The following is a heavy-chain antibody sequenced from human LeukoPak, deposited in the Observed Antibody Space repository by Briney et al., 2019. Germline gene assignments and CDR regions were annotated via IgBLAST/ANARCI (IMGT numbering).Heavy chain of an antibody. CDR2: FYTSGST. J-gene: IGHJ4*02. CDR1: GGSISSYY. V-gene: IGHV4-4*07. CDR3: ASGDARGFDY. Sequence: SETLSVTRTVSGGSISSYYWSWIRQPPGKGLEWIGRFYTSGSTNYTPSLKSRVTMSVDTSKNQFSLKLSSVTAADTAVYYCASGDARGFDYWGQGTLVTVSS. D-gene: IGHD3-10*01.